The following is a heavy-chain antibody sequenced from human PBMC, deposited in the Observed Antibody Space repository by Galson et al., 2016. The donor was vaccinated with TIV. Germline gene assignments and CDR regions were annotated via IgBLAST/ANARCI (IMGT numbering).Heavy chain of an antibody. J-gene: IGHJ3*01. CDR2: ISGSGGIT. V-gene: IGHV3-23*01. CDR3: ARRKNYGGDAFDL. CDR1: GFTFNNYG. D-gene: IGHD4-23*01. Sequence: SLRLSCAASGFTFNNYGMNWVRQAPGKGLEWVSGISGSGGITYLADSVKGRFTISRDNSKDTLYLHMNSLRAEDTAVYFCARRKNYGGDAFDLWGQGTMATVSS.